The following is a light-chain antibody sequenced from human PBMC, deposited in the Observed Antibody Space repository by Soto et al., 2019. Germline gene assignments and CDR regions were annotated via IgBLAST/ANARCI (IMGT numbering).Light chain of an antibody. CDR1: SSDVGNYNL. J-gene: IGLJ2*01. V-gene: IGLV2-23*01. CDR3: CSFALRSTLI. Sequence: QSVLTQPASVSGSPGPSITISCTGTSSDVGNYNLVSWYQQYPGKAPKLMIYEGGKRPSGVSNRFSGSKSGNTASLTISGLQAEDEADYYCCSFALRSTLIFGGGTKVTVL. CDR2: EGG.